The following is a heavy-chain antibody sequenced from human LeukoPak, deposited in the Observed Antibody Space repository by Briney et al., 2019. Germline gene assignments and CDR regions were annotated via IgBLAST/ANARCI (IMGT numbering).Heavy chain of an antibody. CDR3: TRSDWFDP. J-gene: IGHJ5*02. Sequence: GGSLRLSCAASGFTFRSYSMHWVRQAPGKGLVWVSRINSDGSTTSYADSVKGRFTISRDNAKNTLYLRMNSLRGEDTAVYYCTRSDWFDPWGQGTLVTVSS. CDR2: INSDGSTT. V-gene: IGHV3-74*01. CDR1: GFTFRSYS.